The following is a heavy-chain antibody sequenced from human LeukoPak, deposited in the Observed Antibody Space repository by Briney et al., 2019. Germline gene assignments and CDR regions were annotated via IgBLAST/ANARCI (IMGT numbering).Heavy chain of an antibody. Sequence: PGGSLRLSCAASGFTFSSYAMRWVRQAPGKGLEWVAVTSSDGNIKYYAVSVKGRFTISRDNSKNTLYLQMDSQRGEDTGVYYCARDPVPATARHFDYWGQGTLVTVSS. CDR3: ARDPVPATARHFDY. V-gene: IGHV3-30-3*01. J-gene: IGHJ4*02. D-gene: IGHD1-1*01. CDR2: TSSDGNIK. CDR1: GFTFSSYA.